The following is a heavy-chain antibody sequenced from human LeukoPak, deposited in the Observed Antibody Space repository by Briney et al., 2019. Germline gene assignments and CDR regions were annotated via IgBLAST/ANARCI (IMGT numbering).Heavy chain of an antibody. CDR1: GGSISGYH. Sequence: SETLSLTCTVTGGSISGYHWNWIRQPPGKGLEWIGEINHSGSTNYNPSLKSRVTISVDTSKNQFSLKLSSVTAADTAVYYCARDEYGSVFDYWGQGTLVTVSS. D-gene: IGHD4-17*01. CDR3: ARDEYGSVFDY. CDR2: INHSGST. V-gene: IGHV4-34*01. J-gene: IGHJ4*02.